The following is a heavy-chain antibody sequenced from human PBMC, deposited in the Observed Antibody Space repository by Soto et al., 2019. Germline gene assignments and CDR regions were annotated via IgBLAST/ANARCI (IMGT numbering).Heavy chain of an antibody. Sequence: QVVLQESGPGLVKPSQTLSLTCAVSGGSMSRGGQSWSWIRQPPGKGLEWLGFIYYTGSTYYNPSSKSGVTLSVNRSKNQSSMTLTSVTAGDTAMYFCARAPPGPSPRWDVWGQGTTVTVSS. CDR1: GGSMSRGGQS. CDR3: ARAPPGPSPRWDV. V-gene: IGHV4-30-2*01. CDR2: IYYTGST. D-gene: IGHD3-10*01. J-gene: IGHJ6*02.